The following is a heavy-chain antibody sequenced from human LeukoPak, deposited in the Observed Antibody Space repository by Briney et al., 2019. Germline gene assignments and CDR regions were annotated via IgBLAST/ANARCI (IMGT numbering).Heavy chain of an antibody. D-gene: IGHD4/OR15-4a*01. V-gene: IGHV3-72*01. CDR3: ARIMRVDYGTYYFDY. CDR1: GFTFNSYW. CDR2: ARNRGNGYTT. Sequence: GGSLRLSCAASGFTFNSYWMTWVRQAPGKGLEWVGRARNRGNGYTTQYAASVKGRFTFSRDDSEDTVYLQMNSLKTEDTAVYFCARIMRVDYGTYYFDYWGQGTLVTVSS. J-gene: IGHJ4*02.